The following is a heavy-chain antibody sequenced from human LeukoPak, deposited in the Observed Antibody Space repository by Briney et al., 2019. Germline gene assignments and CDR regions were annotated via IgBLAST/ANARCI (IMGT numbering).Heavy chain of an antibody. J-gene: IGHJ4*02. CDR2: ISGNSGDI. V-gene: IGHV3-11*06. CDR1: GFTFSASY. Sequence: GGSLRLSCVASGFTFSASYMTWVRQPPGKGLEWLSYISGNSGDINYADSVKGRFTVSRDNAKNSLYLQMNSLRVEDTAVYYCARGGVRGVLLPVDYWGQGTLVTVSS. CDR3: ARGGVRGVLLPVDY. D-gene: IGHD3-10*01.